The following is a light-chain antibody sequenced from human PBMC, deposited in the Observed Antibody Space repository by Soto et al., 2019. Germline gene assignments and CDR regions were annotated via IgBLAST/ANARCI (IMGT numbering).Light chain of an antibody. V-gene: IGKV1-39*01. CDR1: QGIRND. Sequence: DIQMTQSPSSLSASVGDRVTITCRASQGIRNDLGWYRQKPGKAPKLLIYKASTLKSGVPSRFSGSGSGTDYTLTISSLQPEDFATYYCQQSYRTPTFGQGTRLEI. J-gene: IGKJ5*01. CDR3: QQSYRTPT. CDR2: KAS.